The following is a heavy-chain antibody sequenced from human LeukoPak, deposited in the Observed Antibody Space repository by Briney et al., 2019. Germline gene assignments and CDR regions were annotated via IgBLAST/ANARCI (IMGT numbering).Heavy chain of an antibody. CDR2: ISAYNGNT. CDR1: GYTFTSYG. Sequence: ASVKVSCKASGYTFTSYGISWVRQAPGQGLEWMGLISAYNGNTNYAQKRQGRVTMTTETATSTSYKEMRSRRSNDTAVYYLARGLIEVRKVYWFDPWGQGTLVTVSS. D-gene: IGHD3-22*01. V-gene: IGHV1-18*01. J-gene: IGHJ5*02. CDR3: ARGLIEVRKVYWFDP.